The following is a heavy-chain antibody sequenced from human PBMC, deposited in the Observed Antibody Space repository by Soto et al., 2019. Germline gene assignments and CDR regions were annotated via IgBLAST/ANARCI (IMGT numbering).Heavy chain of an antibody. Sequence: PSETLSLTCTVSGASISGFYWSWIRKSAGKGLEWIGRIYATGTTDYNPSLKSRVMMSVDTSKKQFSLKLGSVTAADTAVYYCVRDGTKTLRDRSDPWGQGISVTVSS. J-gene: IGHJ5*02. D-gene: IGHD1-1*01. V-gene: IGHV4-4*07. CDR3: VRDGTKTLRDRSDP. CDR1: GASISGFY. CDR2: IYATGTT.